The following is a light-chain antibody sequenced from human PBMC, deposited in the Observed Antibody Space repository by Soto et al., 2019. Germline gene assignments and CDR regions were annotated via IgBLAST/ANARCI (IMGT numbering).Light chain of an antibody. CDR2: DVS. Sequence: QSALTQPASVSGSPGQSITISCTGTNNDIGIYNYVFWYQQPPDKAPKLMIYDVSNRPSGVSDRFSGSQSGSTASLTISGIQPGDEGVYFCSSFTSNATCVFGPGTKLTVL. J-gene: IGLJ1*01. CDR1: NNDIGIYNY. V-gene: IGLV2-14*01. CDR3: SSFTSNATCV.